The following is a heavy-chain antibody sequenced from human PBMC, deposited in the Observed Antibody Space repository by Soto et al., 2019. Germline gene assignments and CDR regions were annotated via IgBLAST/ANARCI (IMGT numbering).Heavy chain of an antibody. CDR3: ARDPVGCSSTSCYYYYYYGMDV. V-gene: IGHV1-18*04. CDR2: ISAYNGNT. D-gene: IGHD2-2*01. Sequence: QVQLVQSGAEVKKPGASVKVSCKASGYTFTSYGISWVRQAPGQGLEWMGWISAYNGNTNYAQKLQGRVTMTTDTSTSTAYVEMRSLRSDDTAVYYCARDPVGCSSTSCYYYYYYGMDVWGQGTTVTVSS. J-gene: IGHJ6*02. CDR1: GYTFTSYG.